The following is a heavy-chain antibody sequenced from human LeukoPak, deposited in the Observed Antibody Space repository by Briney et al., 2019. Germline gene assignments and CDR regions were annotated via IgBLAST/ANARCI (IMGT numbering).Heavy chain of an antibody. Sequence: PSETLSLTCAVYGGSFSGYYWSWIRKPPGKGLEWIGEINHSGSTNYNPSLKSRVTISVDTSKNQFSLKLSSVTAADTAVYYCAREDSSNWNWFDPWGQGTLVTVSS. CDR2: INHSGST. CDR3: AREDSSNWNWFDP. V-gene: IGHV4-34*01. D-gene: IGHD6-13*01. CDR1: GGSFSGYY. J-gene: IGHJ5*02.